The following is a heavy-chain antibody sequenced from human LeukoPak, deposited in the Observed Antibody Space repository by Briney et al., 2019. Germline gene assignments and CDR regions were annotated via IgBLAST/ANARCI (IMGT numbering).Heavy chain of an antibody. Sequence: GGSLRLSCAASGSTFSSYAMHWVRQAPGKGLEWVAVISYDGSNKYYADSVKGRFTISRDNSKNTLYLQMNSLRAEDTAVYYRARGHYYDSSGRSYYFDYWGQGTLVTVSS. CDR1: GSTFSSYA. D-gene: IGHD3-22*01. V-gene: IGHV3-30*04. J-gene: IGHJ4*02. CDR2: ISYDGSNK. CDR3: ARGHYYDSSGRSYYFDY.